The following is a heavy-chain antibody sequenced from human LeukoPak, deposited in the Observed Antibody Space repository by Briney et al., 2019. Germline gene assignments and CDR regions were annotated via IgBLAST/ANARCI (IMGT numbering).Heavy chain of an antibody. CDR2: INPNSGNT. J-gene: IGHJ4*02. V-gene: IGHV1-8*02. Sequence: ASVKVSCKTSGYTFSDYYIHWIRQAPGQGLEWVGWINPNSGNTGYAQKFQGRVTMTRNTSISTAYMELSSLRSEDTAVYYCARTVDTMVLDYWGQGTLVTVSS. CDR3: ARTVDTMVLDY. D-gene: IGHD3-10*01. CDR1: GYTFSDYY.